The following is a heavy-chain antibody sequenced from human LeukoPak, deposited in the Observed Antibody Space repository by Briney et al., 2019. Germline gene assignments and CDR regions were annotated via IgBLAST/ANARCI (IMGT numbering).Heavy chain of an antibody. J-gene: IGHJ6*02. Sequence: GRSLRLSCAASGFTFDDYAMHWVRQAPGKGLEWVSGITWNRDNIGYGDSVKGRFTISRDNVKNALYLQMNSLRPEDTALYYCAKDLGSAITSALVLDVWGQGTTVIVSS. D-gene: IGHD2-15*01. V-gene: IGHV3-9*01. CDR1: GFTFDDYA. CDR3: AKDLGSAITSALVLDV. CDR2: ITWNRDNI.